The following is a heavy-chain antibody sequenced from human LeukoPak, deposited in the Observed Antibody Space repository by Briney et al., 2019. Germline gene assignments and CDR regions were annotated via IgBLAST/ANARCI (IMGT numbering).Heavy chain of an antibody. D-gene: IGHD3-10*01. J-gene: IGHJ6*03. CDR3: ARVGSGSYYYYMDV. Sequence: GGSLRLSCTVSGFTVSSNSMSWVRQAPGKGLEWVSFIYSDNTHYSDSVKGRFTISRDNSKNTLYLQMNSLRAEDTALYYCARVGSGSYYYYMDVWGKGTTVTVSS. CDR2: IYSDNT. V-gene: IGHV3-53*01. CDR1: GFTVSSNS.